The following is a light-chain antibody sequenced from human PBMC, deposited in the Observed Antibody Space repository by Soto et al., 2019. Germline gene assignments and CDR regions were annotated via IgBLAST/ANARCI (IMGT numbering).Light chain of an antibody. CDR2: DVS. Sequence: QSALTQPASVSGSPGQSITISCTGTSSDVGGYNYVSWYQQHPGKAPKLMIYDVSNRPSGVSNRFSGSKSGNTASLTISGLQAEDEADYCCSSYTSSSTSLYVFGTGTKVTVL. CDR1: SSDVGGYNY. J-gene: IGLJ1*01. V-gene: IGLV2-14*01. CDR3: SSYTSSSTSLYV.